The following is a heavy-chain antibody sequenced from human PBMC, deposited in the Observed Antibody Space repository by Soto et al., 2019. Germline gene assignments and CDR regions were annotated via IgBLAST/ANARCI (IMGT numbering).Heavy chain of an antibody. D-gene: IGHD2-2*02. CDR1: GYSFPNYW. V-gene: IGHV5-51*01. Sequence: GETLKISCNGSGYSFPNYWIGWVRQLPGKGLEWMGIIYPGDSNTRYSPSFQGQVTISADKSISTAYLQWSSLKASDTAMYYCARQGYCSSTACYTVDYWGQGTLVTVSS. J-gene: IGHJ4*02. CDR3: ARQGYCSSTACYTVDY. CDR2: IYPGDSNT.